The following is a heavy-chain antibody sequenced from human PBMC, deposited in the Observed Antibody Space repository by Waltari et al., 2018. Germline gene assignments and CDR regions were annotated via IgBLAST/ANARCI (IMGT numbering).Heavy chain of an antibody. D-gene: IGHD6-19*01. V-gene: IGHV3-23*01. CDR3: AKDPAGTYYFEY. Sequence: EVQLLESGGGLVQPGGSLRLSCAASEFPFSSSAMNWVRQAPGKGLGWVSTISGSGGNTYYADSVKGRFTISRDNSKNTLYLQMNSLRAEDTAVYYCAKDPAGTYYFEYWGQGTLVTVSS. CDR2: ISGSGGNT. J-gene: IGHJ4*02. CDR1: EFPFSSSA.